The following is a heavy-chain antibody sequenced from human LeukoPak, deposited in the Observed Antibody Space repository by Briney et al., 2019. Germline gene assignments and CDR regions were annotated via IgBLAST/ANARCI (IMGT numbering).Heavy chain of an antibody. CDR2: INPNSGGT. J-gene: IGHJ6*03. CDR1: GYTFTGYY. CDR3: ARETGHYYYMDV. V-gene: IGHV1-2*06. Sequence: ASVKVSCKASGYTFTGYYMHWVRQAPGQGLEWMGRINPNSGGTNYAQKFQGRVTMTRDTSISTAYMELSRLRSDDTAVYYCARETGHYYYMDVWGKGTTVTVSS.